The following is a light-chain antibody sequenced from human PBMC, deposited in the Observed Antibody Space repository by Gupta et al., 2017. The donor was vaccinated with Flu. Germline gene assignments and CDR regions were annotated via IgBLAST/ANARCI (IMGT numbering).Light chain of an antibody. CDR2: DAS. Sequence: EIVLTQSPATLSVSPGERATLSCRASQSVSSNLAWYQQKPGQAPRLLIYDASTRATGIPARFSGSGSGTEFTLTISSLQSEEVAVYYCQQYNNWPPWTFGQGTRVEIK. CDR3: QQYNNWPPWT. J-gene: IGKJ1*01. CDR1: QSVSSN. V-gene: IGKV3-15*01.